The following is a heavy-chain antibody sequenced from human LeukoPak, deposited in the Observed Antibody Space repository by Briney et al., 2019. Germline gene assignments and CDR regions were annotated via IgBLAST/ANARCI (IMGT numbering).Heavy chain of an antibody. CDR1: GFTFSSYS. CDR2: ISSSSSTI. J-gene: IGHJ4*02. V-gene: IGHV3-48*04. D-gene: IGHD3-10*01. CDR3: AKAVYFGPGTYYFDY. Sequence: GGSLRLSCAASGFTFSSYSMNWVRQAPGKGLEWVSYISSSSSTIYYADSVKGRFTISRDNAKNSLYLQMNGLRAEDTAVYYCAKAVYFGPGTYYFDYWGQGALVTVSS.